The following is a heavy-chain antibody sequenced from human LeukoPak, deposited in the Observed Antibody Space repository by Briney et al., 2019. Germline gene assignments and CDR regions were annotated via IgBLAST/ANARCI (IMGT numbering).Heavy chain of an antibody. CDR3: ARQAIVGARFDY. Sequence: GGSLRLSCAASGFTFSSYGMHWVRQAPGKGVEGGAVICYDGSNKYYADSVKGRFTISRDNSKHTLYLQMNSLRAEDTAVYYCARQAIVGARFDYWGQGTLVTVSS. D-gene: IGHD1-26*01. J-gene: IGHJ4*02. CDR2: ICYDGSNK. V-gene: IGHV3-33*01. CDR1: GFTFSSYG.